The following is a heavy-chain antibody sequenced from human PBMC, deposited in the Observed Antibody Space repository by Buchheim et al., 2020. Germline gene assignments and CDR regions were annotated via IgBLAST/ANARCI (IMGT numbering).Heavy chain of an antibody. CDR1: GFTFSGSG. J-gene: IGHJ2*01. CDR2: ISYDGSNK. CDR3: AKDGGPATVTSYWYFDL. D-gene: IGHD4-17*01. V-gene: IGHV3-30*18. Sequence: QVQLVESGGGVVQPGRSLRLSCAASGFTFSGSGMHWVRQAPGKGLEWVALISYDGSNKYSADYLKGRVTIPRDNSKKTLDLQMNSLRAEDTAVYYCAKDGGPATVTSYWYFDLWGRGTL.